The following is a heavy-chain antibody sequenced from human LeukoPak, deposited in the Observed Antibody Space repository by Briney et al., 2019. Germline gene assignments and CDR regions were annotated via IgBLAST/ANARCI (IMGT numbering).Heavy chain of an antibody. V-gene: IGHV5-51*01. CDR3: ARNGMQWFFDL. D-gene: IGHD1-26*01. CDR1: GYSFSSYW. Sequence: GESLKISCKGSGYSFSSYWVGWVRQMPGKGLEWMGIIYPGDSDTRYSPSFRGQVTISADKSISTAYLQWSSLKASDTAMYYCARNGMQWFFDLWGRGTLVTVSS. CDR2: IYPGDSDT. J-gene: IGHJ2*01.